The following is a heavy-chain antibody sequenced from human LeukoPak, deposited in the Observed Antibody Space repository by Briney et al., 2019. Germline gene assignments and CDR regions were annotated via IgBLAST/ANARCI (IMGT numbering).Heavy chain of an antibody. Sequence: QPGGSLRLSCAASGFTFTSYAMTWVRQAPGKGLEWVSVIYNGGNTYYADSVKGRFTISRDHSKNTLYLQMNSLTAEDTAVYYCAREFHVISDAFDIWGQGTKVTVSS. D-gene: IGHD3-9*01. CDR2: IYNGGNT. CDR3: AREFHVISDAFDI. V-gene: IGHV3-53*01. J-gene: IGHJ3*02. CDR1: GFTFTSYA.